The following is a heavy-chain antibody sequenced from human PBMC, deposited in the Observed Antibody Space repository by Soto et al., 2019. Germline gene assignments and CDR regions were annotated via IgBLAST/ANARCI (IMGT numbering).Heavy chain of an antibody. V-gene: IGHV4-31*03. CDR1: GGSISSGGYY. CDR3: ARDMRYSSSPGWFDP. J-gene: IGHJ5*02. D-gene: IGHD6-6*01. CDR2: IYYSGST. Sequence: SETLSLTCTVSGGSISSGGYYWSWIRQHPGKGLEWVGYIYYSGSTYYNPSLKSRVTISVDTSKNQFSLKLSSVTAADTAVYYCARDMRYSSSPGWFDPWGQGTLVTVSS.